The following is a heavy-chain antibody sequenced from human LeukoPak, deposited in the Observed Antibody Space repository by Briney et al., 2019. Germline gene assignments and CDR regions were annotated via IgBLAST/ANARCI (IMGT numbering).Heavy chain of an antibody. V-gene: IGHV3-30*18. CDR3: AKGLAYCGGDCYSSYFDY. D-gene: IGHD2-21*02. CDR2: ISYDGSNK. CDR1: GFTSSSYG. Sequence: SGGSLRLSCAASGFTSSSYGMHWVRQAPGKGLEWVAVISYDGSNKYYADSVKGRFTISRDNSKNTLYLQMNSLRAEDTAVYYCAKGLAYCGGDCYSSYFDYWGQGTLVAVSS. J-gene: IGHJ4*02.